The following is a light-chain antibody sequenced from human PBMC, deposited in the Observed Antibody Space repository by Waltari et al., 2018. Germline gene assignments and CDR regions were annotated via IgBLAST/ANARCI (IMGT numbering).Light chain of an antibody. V-gene: IGKV3-20*01. CDR1: LTVRTTY. CDR3: QQYDISPLT. CDR2: GAS. J-gene: IGKJ4*01. Sequence: AILTVRTTYLAWYQQKPCQAPTLVIDGASSRATVIPDRFSASGSGTDFSLTISSLEPEDFAVYYCQQYDISPLTFGGGTKVEIK.